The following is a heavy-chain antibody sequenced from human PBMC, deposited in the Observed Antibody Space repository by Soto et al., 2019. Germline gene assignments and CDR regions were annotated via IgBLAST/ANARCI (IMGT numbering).Heavy chain of an antibody. D-gene: IGHD1-26*01. CDR2: INHSGST. Sequence: PSETLSLTCAVYGGSFIGYYCTFIRQAPVKWLEWIVEINHSGSTDYNPSLKSRVTISIDTSKNQFSLKLSSVTAADTAVYYCARGWIEGDGYKPPLGYWGQGTLVTVSS. V-gene: IGHV4-34*01. J-gene: IGHJ4*02. CDR3: ARGWIEGDGYKPPLGY. CDR1: GGSFIGYY.